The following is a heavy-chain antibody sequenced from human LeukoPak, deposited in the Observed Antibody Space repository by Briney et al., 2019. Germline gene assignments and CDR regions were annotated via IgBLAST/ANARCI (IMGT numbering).Heavy chain of an antibody. CDR1: DDSISDYY. Sequence: SETLSLTCTVSDDSISDYYRGWIRQPPGKGLEWIGSIYHSGSTYYNPSLKSRVTISVDTSKNQFSLKLSSVTAADTAVYYCARISSEWLNFDYWGQGTLVTVSS. V-gene: IGHV4-38-2*02. D-gene: IGHD6-19*01. J-gene: IGHJ4*02. CDR3: ARISSEWLNFDY. CDR2: IYHSGST.